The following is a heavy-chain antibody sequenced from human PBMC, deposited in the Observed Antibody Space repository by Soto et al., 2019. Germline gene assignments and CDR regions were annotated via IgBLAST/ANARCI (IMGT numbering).Heavy chain of an antibody. Sequence: PSETLSLTCTVSGGSISSSSYYWGWIRQPPGKGLEWIGSIYYSGSTYYNPSLKSRVTISVDTSKNQFSLKLSSVTAADTAVYYCARLPHYDFWSGMGYYYYYMDVWGKGTTVTVSS. CDR2: IYYSGST. J-gene: IGHJ6*03. D-gene: IGHD3-3*01. CDR1: GGSISSSSYY. V-gene: IGHV4-39*01. CDR3: ARLPHYDFWSGMGYYYYYMDV.